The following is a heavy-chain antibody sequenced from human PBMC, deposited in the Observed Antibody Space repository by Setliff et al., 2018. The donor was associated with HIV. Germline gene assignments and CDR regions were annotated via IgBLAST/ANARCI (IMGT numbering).Heavy chain of an antibody. J-gene: IGHJ4*02. CDR2: IYPGDSDT. D-gene: IGHD1-26*01. CDR3: AKDREVGANYLQYFDF. Sequence: GESLKISCKGSGYSFTSYWIGWVRQMPGKGLEWMGIIYPGDSDTRYSPSFQGQVTISADKSISTAYLQWSSLKASDTAMYYCAKDREVGANYLQYFDFWGQGTLVTVSS. CDR1: GYSFTSYW. V-gene: IGHV5-51*01.